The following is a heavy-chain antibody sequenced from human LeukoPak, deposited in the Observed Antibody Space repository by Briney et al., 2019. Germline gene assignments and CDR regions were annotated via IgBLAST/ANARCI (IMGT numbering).Heavy chain of an antibody. Sequence: SETLSLTCAVYGGSFSGYYWSWIRQPPGKGLEWIGYIYYTGSTTYIPSLKSRVTISLDTSRNEFSLKLISVTAADTAVYYCARAYGDYADSWGQGTLVTVSS. CDR2: IYYTGST. CDR3: ARAYGDYADS. V-gene: IGHV4-59*01. CDR1: GGSFSGYY. J-gene: IGHJ4*02. D-gene: IGHD4-17*01.